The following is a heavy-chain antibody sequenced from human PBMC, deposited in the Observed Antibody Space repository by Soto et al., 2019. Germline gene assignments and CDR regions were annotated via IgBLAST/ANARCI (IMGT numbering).Heavy chain of an antibody. Sequence: SETLSLTCAVYGGSFSGYYCSWMRQPPGKGLEWIGEINHSGSTNYNPSLKSRVTISVDTSKNQFSLKLSSVTAADTAVYYCARYLIVVEMATIGSDYYFDYWGQGTLVTVSS. D-gene: IGHD2-21*01. CDR2: INHSGST. V-gene: IGHV4-34*01. CDR1: GGSFSGYY. CDR3: ARYLIVVEMATIGSDYYFDY. J-gene: IGHJ4*02.